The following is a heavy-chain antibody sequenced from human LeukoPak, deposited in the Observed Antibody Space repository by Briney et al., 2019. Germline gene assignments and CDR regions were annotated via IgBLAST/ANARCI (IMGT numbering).Heavy chain of an antibody. CDR3: ASGYCSSTSCYPRQFDY. CDR1: GYTFTSYY. Sequence: ASVKVSCKASGYTFTSYYMHWARQAPGQGLEWMGIINPSGGSTSYAQKFQGRVTMTRDTSTSTVYMELSSLRSEDTAVYYCASGYCSSTSCYPRQFDYWGQGTLVTVSS. V-gene: IGHV1-46*03. CDR2: INPSGGST. D-gene: IGHD2-2*01. J-gene: IGHJ4*02.